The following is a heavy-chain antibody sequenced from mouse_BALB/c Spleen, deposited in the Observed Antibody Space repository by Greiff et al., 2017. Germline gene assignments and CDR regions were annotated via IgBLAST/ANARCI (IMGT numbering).Heavy chain of an antibody. CDR2: IRLKSNNYAT. CDR3: TRVYGNFSWFAY. J-gene: IGHJ3*01. Sequence: DVKLQESGGGLVQPGGSMKLSCVASGFTFSNYWMNWVRQSPEKGLEWVAEIRLKSNNYATHYAESVKGRFTISRDDSKSSVYLQMNNLRAEDTGIYYCTRVYGNFSWFAYWGQGTLVTVSA. CDR1: GFTFSNYW. D-gene: IGHD2-1*01. V-gene: IGHV6-6*02.